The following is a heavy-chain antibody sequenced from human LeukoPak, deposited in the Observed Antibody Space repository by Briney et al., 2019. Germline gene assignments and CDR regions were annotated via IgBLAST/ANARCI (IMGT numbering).Heavy chain of an antibody. CDR1: GYTFTGYY. CDR2: INPNSGGT. J-gene: IGHJ5*02. V-gene: IGHV1-2*02. Sequence: GASVKVSCKASGYTFTGYYMHWVRQAPGQGLEWMGWINPNSGGTNYAQKFQGRVTMTRDTSISTAYMELRSLRSDDTAVYYCARDPRFGESTPAFDPWGQGTLVTVSS. CDR3: ARDPRFGESTPAFDP. D-gene: IGHD3-10*01.